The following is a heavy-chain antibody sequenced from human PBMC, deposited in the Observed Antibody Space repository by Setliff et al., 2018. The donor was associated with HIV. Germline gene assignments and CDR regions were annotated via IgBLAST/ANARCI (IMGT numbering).Heavy chain of an antibody. CDR3: ASSWSRVPYYGMDV. CDR1: GGTFSSYA. CDR2: INPNSGGT. D-gene: IGHD6-13*01. Sequence: GASVKVSCKASGGTFSSYAISWVRQAPGQGLEWMGWINPNSGGTNYAQKFQGWVTMTRDTSISTAYMELSSLRSDDTAVYYCASSWSRVPYYGMDVWGQGTTVTVSS. V-gene: IGHV1-2*04. J-gene: IGHJ6*02.